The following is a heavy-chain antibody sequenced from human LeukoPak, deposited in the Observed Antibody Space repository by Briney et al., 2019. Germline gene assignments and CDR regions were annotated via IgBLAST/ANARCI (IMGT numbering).Heavy chain of an antibody. D-gene: IGHD1-1*01. CDR2: VYHSGNT. Sequence: PSETLSLTCDVSGYSINSVYYWGWIRQPPGKGLEWNGYVYHSGNTYYNPSLRSRVTISVDTSRNQFSLNLSSVTAADTAVYYCAKVGTTGIDNWFDPWGQGTLVTVSS. CDR3: AKVGTTGIDNWFDP. J-gene: IGHJ5*02. CDR1: GYSINSVYY. V-gene: IGHV4-38-2*01.